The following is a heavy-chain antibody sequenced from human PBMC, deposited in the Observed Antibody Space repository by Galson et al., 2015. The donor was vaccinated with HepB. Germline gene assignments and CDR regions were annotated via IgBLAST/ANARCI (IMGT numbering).Heavy chain of an antibody. CDR1: GFTFSSYA. CDR3: AKPIAAHYWYFDL. D-gene: IGHD6-13*01. J-gene: IGHJ2*01. V-gene: IGHV3-23*01. CDR2: IRGSGGST. Sequence: SLRLSCAASGFTFSSYAMSWVRQAPGKGLEWVSAIRGSGGSTYYADSVKGRFTISRDNSKNTLYLQMNGLIAEDTAVYYCAKPIAAHYWYFDLWGRGTLVTVSS.